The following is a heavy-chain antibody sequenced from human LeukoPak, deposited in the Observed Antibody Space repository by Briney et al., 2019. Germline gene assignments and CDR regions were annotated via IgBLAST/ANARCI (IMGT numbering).Heavy chain of an antibody. V-gene: IGHV3-23*01. CDR3: AKDKEYASGSYPIKC. D-gene: IGHD3-10*01. Sequence: PGGSLRLSCAASGFTFNNFAMSWVRRAPGKGLEWVSGVSGSGDSTYYADSVKGRFTISRDNSKYTPYLQMNSLRAEDTAFYYCAKDKEYASGSYPIKCWGQGTLVTVSS. CDR1: GFTFNNFA. CDR2: VSGSGDST. J-gene: IGHJ4*02.